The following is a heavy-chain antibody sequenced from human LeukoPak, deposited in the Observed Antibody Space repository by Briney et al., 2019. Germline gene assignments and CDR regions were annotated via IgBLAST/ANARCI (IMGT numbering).Heavy chain of an antibody. J-gene: IGHJ4*02. Sequence: SDTLSLTRAVYGGSFSVYYWSWIRQPPGKGREWRGEINHRGRTNYNPSLKSRVTISVDTSKNQFSLKLSSVTAADTAVYYCARRANYYGSGSYLGYWGQGTLVTVSS. V-gene: IGHV4-34*01. CDR3: ARRANYYGSGSYLGY. D-gene: IGHD3-10*01. CDR1: GGSFSVYY. CDR2: INHRGRT.